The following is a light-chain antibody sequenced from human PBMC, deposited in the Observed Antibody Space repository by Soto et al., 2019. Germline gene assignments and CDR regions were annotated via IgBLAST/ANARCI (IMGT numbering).Light chain of an antibody. V-gene: IGKV1-12*01. CDR1: QGINKW. CDR2: AVS. Sequence: DIQMTQSPSSVSGSVGDRVTITWRASQGINKWLDWYQKKPGKAPELLIYAVSYLQSGVPSRLRGSGYGTDLTITISSMKPEDFETYFCKQSSAFPLTFGGGTKVDIK. CDR3: KQSSAFPLT. J-gene: IGKJ4*01.